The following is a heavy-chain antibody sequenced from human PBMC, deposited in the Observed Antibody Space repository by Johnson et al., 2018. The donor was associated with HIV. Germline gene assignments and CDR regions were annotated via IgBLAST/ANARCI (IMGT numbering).Heavy chain of an antibody. CDR3: AKDTTFYYDTSGPSDAFDI. Sequence: VQLVESGGGVVQPGRSLRLSCAAFGFTFDDYGMSWVRQAPGKGLEWVSGINWNGGSTGYADSVKGRFTLSRDNAKNSLYLQMNSLRAEDTALYYCAKDTTFYYDTSGPSDAFDIWGQGTVVTVSS. D-gene: IGHD3-22*01. CDR2: INWNGGST. J-gene: IGHJ3*02. V-gene: IGHV3-20*04. CDR1: GFTFDDYG.